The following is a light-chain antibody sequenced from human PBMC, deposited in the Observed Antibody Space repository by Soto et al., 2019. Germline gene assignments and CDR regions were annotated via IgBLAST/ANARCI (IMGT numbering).Light chain of an antibody. CDR3: QQYYSTPPT. CDR2: WAS. Sequence: DIVMTQSPASLAVSLGERATINCKSSQSVLYSSTNKNYLAWYQQKPGQPPKLLIYWASTRESGVPDRFSGSGSGTDFALTISSLQAEEVSVYYCQQYYSTPPTFGQGTKLEIK. CDR1: QSVLYSSTNKNY. V-gene: IGKV4-1*01. J-gene: IGKJ2*01.